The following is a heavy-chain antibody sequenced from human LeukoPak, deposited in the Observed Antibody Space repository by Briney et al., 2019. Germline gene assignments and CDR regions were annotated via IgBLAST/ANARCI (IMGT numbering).Heavy chain of an antibody. CDR1: GGSISSSSYY. D-gene: IGHD6-19*01. V-gene: IGHV4-39*07. CDR2: IYYSGST. CDR3: ASSTGYSSGRVARRAYFDY. Sequence: SETLSLTCTVSGGSISSSSYYWGWIRQPPGKGLEWIGSIYYSGSTYYNPSLKSRVTISVDTSKNQFSLKLSSVTAADTAVYYCASSTGYSSGRVARRAYFDYWGQGTLVTVSS. J-gene: IGHJ4*02.